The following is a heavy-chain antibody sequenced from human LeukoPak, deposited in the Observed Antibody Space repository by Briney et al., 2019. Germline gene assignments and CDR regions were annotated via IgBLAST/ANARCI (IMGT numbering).Heavy chain of an antibody. CDR1: GFTFTSHW. Sequence: GGSLRLSCAASGFTFTSHWMHWVRQAPGKGLVWVSRINSDGTITTYADSAQGRFTISRDNAKNTLYLQMNSLRVEDTAVYYCARGGFGESWDYWGQGTLVTVSS. J-gene: IGHJ4*02. V-gene: IGHV3-74*01. CDR2: INSDGTIT. D-gene: IGHD3-10*01. CDR3: ARGGFGESWDY.